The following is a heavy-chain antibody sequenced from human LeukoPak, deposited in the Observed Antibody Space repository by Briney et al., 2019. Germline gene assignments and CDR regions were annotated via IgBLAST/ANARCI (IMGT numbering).Heavy chain of an antibody. Sequence: SGALSLTCSGSGGPIISYYWSWMRQPPGEGLEWIGYIYYSGSTNYNPSLKSRGTISVDTSKNQFSLKLSSVTAADTAVYYCAREDPTFDFFDYWGQGTLVTVSS. J-gene: IGHJ4*02. CDR3: AREDPTFDFFDY. V-gene: IGHV4-59*12. CDR2: IYYSGST. CDR1: GGPIISYY.